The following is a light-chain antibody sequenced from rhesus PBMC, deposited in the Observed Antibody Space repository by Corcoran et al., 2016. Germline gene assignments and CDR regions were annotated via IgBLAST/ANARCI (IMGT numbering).Light chain of an antibody. CDR1: ESVGSY. Sequence: EIVMTQSPATLSLSPGETATLSCRASESVGSYLAWYQQKPGQVPKLLVHSAYFRATGIPDRFSGRGSRTEFTLTISSLEPEDVGVYHCQQYNDLRTFGQGTKVEIK. CDR2: SAY. CDR3: QQYNDLRT. V-gene: IGKV3-40*03. J-gene: IGKJ1*01.